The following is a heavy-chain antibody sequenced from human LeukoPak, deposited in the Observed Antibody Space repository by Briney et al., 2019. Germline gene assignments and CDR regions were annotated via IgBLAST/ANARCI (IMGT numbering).Heavy chain of an antibody. Sequence: GGSLRLSCAASGFTLSTYWMNWVRQAPGKGLEWVATIKQDGSEKYYVDSVKGRFTISRDNAKNSLYLQMNSLRAEDTAVYYCARMDIVATVGFDYWGQGTLVTVSS. J-gene: IGHJ4*02. V-gene: IGHV3-7*01. CDR3: ARMDIVATVGFDY. CDR2: IKQDGSEK. CDR1: GFTLSTYW. D-gene: IGHD5-12*01.